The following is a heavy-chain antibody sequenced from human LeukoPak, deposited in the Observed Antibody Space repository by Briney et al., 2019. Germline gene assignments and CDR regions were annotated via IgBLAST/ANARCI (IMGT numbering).Heavy chain of an antibody. V-gene: IGHV4-4*07. CDR3: ATDPPGRAFDS. CDR2: ISATEST. J-gene: IGHJ4*02. D-gene: IGHD3-10*01. Sequence: SETLSLTCTVSGGSIRSYYWSWIRQPAGKGLEWIGRISATESTYYNPSLKSRVTMSVDTSKNQFSLKLNSVTAADTAVYYCATDPPGRAFDSWGQGTLVTVSS. CDR1: GGSIRSYY.